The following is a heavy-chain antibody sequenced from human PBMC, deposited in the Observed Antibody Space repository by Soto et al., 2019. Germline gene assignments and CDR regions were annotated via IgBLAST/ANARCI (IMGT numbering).Heavy chain of an antibody. D-gene: IGHD6-19*01. CDR3: ARVRQQWLVSAHYFDC. CDR1: GFTFSSYA. V-gene: IGHV3-30-3*01. J-gene: IGHJ4*02. Sequence: PGGSLRLSCAASGFTFSSYAMHWVRQAPGKGLEWVAIISHDGSSIYYGDSVKGRFTISRDNSKSTLYLQMNSLRSEDTAVYYCARVRQQWLVSAHYFDCWGQGTQVTVSS. CDR2: ISHDGSSI.